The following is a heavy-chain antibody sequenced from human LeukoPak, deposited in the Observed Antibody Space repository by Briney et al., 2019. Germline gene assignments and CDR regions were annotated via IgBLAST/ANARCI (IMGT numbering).Heavy chain of an antibody. CDR2: IYTSGST. CDR3: ASPGAVAGGHDAFDI. J-gene: IGHJ3*02. V-gene: IGHV4-4*07. D-gene: IGHD6-19*01. Sequence: SEILSLTCTVSGGSISSYYWSWIRQPAGKGLEWIGRIYTSGSTNYNPSLKSRVTMSVDTSKNQFSLKLSSVTAADTAVYYCASPGAVAGGHDAFDIWGQGTMVTVSS. CDR1: GGSISSYY.